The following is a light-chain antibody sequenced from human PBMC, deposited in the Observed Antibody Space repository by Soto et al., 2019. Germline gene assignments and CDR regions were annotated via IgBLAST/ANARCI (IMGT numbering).Light chain of an antibody. Sequence: TLSCRASQSVSSSYLAWYQQKRGQAPSLLMYGASRRATGIPEKFSGSGSGTDFTLTISRLEPEDFAVYYCQQYGSSPRTFGQGTKVDIK. CDR1: QSVSSSY. CDR2: GAS. CDR3: QQYGSSPRT. V-gene: IGKV3-20*01. J-gene: IGKJ1*01.